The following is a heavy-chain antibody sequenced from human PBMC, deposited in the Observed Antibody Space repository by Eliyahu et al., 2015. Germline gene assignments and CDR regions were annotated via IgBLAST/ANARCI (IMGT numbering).Heavy chain of an antibody. V-gene: IGHV4-34*01. CDR1: GGSFSGYY. J-gene: IGHJ4*02. Sequence: QVQLQQWGAGLLKPSETLSLTCAVYGGSFSGYYWXWIRQPPGKGLEWIGEINHSGSTNYNPSLKSRVTISVDTSKNQFSLKLSSVTAADTAVYYCARGQGWGSYSSSWYGVRYFDYWGQGTLVTVSS. CDR2: INHSGST. CDR3: ARGQGWGSYSSSWYGVRYFDY. D-gene: IGHD6-13*01.